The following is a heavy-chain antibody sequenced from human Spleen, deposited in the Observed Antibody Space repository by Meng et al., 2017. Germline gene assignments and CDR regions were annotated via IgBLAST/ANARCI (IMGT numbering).Heavy chain of an antibody. CDR3: ARPGFLDAFDI. V-gene: IGHV3-48*03. CDR2: ISSSGSTI. CDR1: GFTFSSYE. J-gene: IGHJ3*02. Sequence: GGSLRLSCAASGFTFSSYEMNWVRQAPGKGLKWVSYISSSGSTIYYADSVKGRFTISRDNAKNSLYLQMNSLRAEDTAVYYCARPGFLDAFDIWGQGTMVTVSS.